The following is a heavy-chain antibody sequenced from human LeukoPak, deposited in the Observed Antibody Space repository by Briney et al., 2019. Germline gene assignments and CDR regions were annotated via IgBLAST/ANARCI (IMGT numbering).Heavy chain of an antibody. CDR3: AKGHYDSSGYYYAFDY. CDR1: GFTFSNYW. D-gene: IGHD3-22*01. V-gene: IGHV3-74*01. Sequence: GGSLRLSCVASGFTFSNYWMHWVRQPPGKGLVWVSRIYVDGRTTNYADSVKGRFTISRDNAKNTVYLEMNSLRAEDTAVYYCAKGHYDSSGYYYAFDYWGQGTLVTVSS. CDR2: IYVDGRTT. J-gene: IGHJ4*02.